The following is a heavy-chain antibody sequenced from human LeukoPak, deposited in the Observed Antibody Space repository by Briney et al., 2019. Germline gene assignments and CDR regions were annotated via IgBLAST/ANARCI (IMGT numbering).Heavy chain of an antibody. D-gene: IGHD3-3*01. CDR2: IIPIFGTA. CDR3: ARDKIQARYYDFWSGYYAFDY. Sequence: SVKVSCRASGGTFSSYAISWVRQAPGQGLEWMGGIIPIFGTANYAQKFQGRVTITTDESTSTAYMELSSLRSEDTAVYYCARDKIQARYYDFWSGYYAFDYWGQGTLVTVSS. J-gene: IGHJ4*02. CDR1: GGTFSSYA. V-gene: IGHV1-69*05.